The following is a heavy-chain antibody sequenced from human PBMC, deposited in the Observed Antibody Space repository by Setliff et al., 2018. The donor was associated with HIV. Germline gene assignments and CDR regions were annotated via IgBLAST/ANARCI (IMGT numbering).Heavy chain of an antibody. D-gene: IGHD5-12*01. CDR2: INHSGST. CDR1: GGSFSGYS. V-gene: IGHV4-34*01. CDR3: ARGHEWLRN. J-gene: IGHJ4*02. Sequence: SETLSLTCAVYGGSFSGYSWTWIRQPPGKGLEWIGEINHSGSTSYNPSLKSRATMSVDTSKNQFSLRLNSVTAADTAVYYCARGHEWLRNWGQGALVTVSS.